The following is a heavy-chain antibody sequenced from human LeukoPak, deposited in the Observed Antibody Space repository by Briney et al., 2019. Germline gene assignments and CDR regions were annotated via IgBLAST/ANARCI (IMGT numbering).Heavy chain of an antibody. V-gene: IGHV3-23*01. CDR3: ARDRRGN. Sequence: GGSLRLSCAASGFKFINYAVSWARQAPGKGLEWVSARGSAGGDYYADSVKGRFTISRDNSATTFYLQMNNLRAEDTAVYYCARDRRGNWGQGTLVTVSS. J-gene: IGHJ4*02. CDR1: GFKFINYA. CDR2: RGSAGGD. D-gene: IGHD3-10*01.